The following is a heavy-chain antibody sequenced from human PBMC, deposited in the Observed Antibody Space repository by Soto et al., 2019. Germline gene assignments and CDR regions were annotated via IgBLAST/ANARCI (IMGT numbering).Heavy chain of an antibody. J-gene: IGHJ4*02. V-gene: IGHV4-59*01. Sequence: SETLSLTCTVSGGSISSYYWSWIRQPPGKGLEWIGYIYYSGSTNYNPSLKSRVTISVDTSKNQFSLKLSSVTAADTAVYYCARVTGGGGDYDFWSGYYLIDYWGQGTLVTVSS. CDR3: ARVTGGGGDYDFWSGYYLIDY. CDR1: GGSISSYY. CDR2: IYYSGST. D-gene: IGHD3-3*01.